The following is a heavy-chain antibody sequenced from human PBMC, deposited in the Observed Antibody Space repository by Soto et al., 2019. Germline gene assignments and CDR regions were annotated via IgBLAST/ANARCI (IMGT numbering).Heavy chain of an antibody. Sequence: QVQLQQWGAGLLKPSETLSLTCAVYGGSFSGYYWSWIRQPPGKGLEWIGEINHSGSTNYNPSLKSRITISVDTSKNQFALKLSSVTAADTAVYYCARGGGGILQQYYYYYMDVWGKGTTVTVSS. CDR1: GGSFSGYY. V-gene: IGHV4-34*01. D-gene: IGHD3-16*01. CDR3: ARGGGGILQQYYYYYMDV. J-gene: IGHJ6*03. CDR2: INHSGST.